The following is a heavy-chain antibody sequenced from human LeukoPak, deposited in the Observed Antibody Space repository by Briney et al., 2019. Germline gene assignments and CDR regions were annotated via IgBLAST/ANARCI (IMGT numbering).Heavy chain of an antibody. Sequence: SETLSLTCTVSGGSISSYYWSWIRQPPGKGLKWLGSIYYTGNTNYHPSLKSRVTISLDTSKNQFSLKLTSVTAADTAVYYCARGSGYVYYWGQGTLVTVSS. J-gene: IGHJ4*02. CDR2: IYYTGNT. CDR1: GGSISSYY. CDR3: ARGSGYVYY. D-gene: IGHD5-12*01. V-gene: IGHV4-59*01.